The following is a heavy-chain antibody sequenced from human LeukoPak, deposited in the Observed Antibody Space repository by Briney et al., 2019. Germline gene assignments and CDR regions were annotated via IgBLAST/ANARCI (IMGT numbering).Heavy chain of an antibody. CDR3: TKNWSADY. CDR1: GFAFSSYA. J-gene: IGHJ4*02. CDR2: ISDDGDT. V-gene: IGHV3-23*01. Sequence: VQPGGSLRLSCATSGFAFSSYAMTWVRQAPGKGLEWVSAISDDGDTKYADSVKGRFTSSRDNSKNTLYLQMNNLRAEDTAIYYCTKNWSADYWGQGTLVTVSS.